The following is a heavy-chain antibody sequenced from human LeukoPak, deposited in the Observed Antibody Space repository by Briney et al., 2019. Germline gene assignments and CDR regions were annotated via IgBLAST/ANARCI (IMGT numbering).Heavy chain of an antibody. CDR2: IIPIFGTA. D-gene: IGHD6-6*01. Sequence: SVKVSCKASGGTFSSYAISWVRQAPGQGLEWMGGIIPIFGTANYAQKLQGRVTMTTDTSTSTAYMELRSLRSDDTAVYYCARDVKQLGHGLDYWGQGTLVTVSS. V-gene: IGHV1-69*05. CDR1: GGTFSSYA. CDR3: ARDVKQLGHGLDY. J-gene: IGHJ4*02.